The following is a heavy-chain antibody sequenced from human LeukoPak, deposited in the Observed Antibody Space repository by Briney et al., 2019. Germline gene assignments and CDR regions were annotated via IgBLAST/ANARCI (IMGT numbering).Heavy chain of an antibody. Sequence: SGGSLRLSCAASGFTFSSYAMHWVRQAPGKGLEWVAVISYDGSNKYYADSVKGRFTISRDNAKNSLYLQMNSLRAEDTAVYYCARVMPLYDFWSGYYKGGRDAFDIWGQGTMVTVSS. CDR1: GFTFSSYA. J-gene: IGHJ3*02. CDR3: ARVMPLYDFWSGYYKGGRDAFDI. D-gene: IGHD3-3*01. CDR2: ISYDGSNK. V-gene: IGHV3-30-3*01.